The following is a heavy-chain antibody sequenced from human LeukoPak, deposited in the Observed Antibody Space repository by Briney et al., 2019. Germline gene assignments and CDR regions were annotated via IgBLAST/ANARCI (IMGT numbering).Heavy chain of an antibody. CDR3: AREEFLHEIDSSGYFVY. J-gene: IGHJ4*02. D-gene: IGHD3-22*01. Sequence: SETLSLTCIVSGGSITGYYWNWIRQPAGQGLEWLGRVYSSGVGNYNPSLTSRVTMSVDTYKNQFSLKLASLTAADTAVYYCAREEFLHEIDSSGYFVYWGQGTLVTVSS. V-gene: IGHV4-4*07. CDR2: VYSSGVG. CDR1: GGSITGYY.